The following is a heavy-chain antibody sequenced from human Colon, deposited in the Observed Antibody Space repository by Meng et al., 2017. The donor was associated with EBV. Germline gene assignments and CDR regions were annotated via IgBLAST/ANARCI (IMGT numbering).Heavy chain of an antibody. V-gene: IGHV4-39*07. CDR2: INSNWNT. CDR1: GGSVSDTNHC. D-gene: IGHD3-16*01. CDR3: VRVRGDFDY. Sequence: LQLQGLGPGLVKPSATLSLTCIVSGGSVSDTNHCCGWVRQAPGKGLEWVGSINSNWNTYSNPSLTSRVTMSLDTSKNQFSLKLSSVTAADTAVYYCVRVRGDFDYWGQGTLVTVSS. J-gene: IGHJ4*02.